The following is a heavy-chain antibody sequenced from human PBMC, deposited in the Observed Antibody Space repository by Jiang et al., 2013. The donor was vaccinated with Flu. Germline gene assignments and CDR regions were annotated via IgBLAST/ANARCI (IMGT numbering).Heavy chain of an antibody. CDR1: GYSFTTYW. Sequence: GAEVKKPGESLRISCKGSGYSFTTYWISWVRQMPGKGLEWMGRIDPSDSYTNYSPSFQGHVTISVDKSISTAYLQWSSLKASDTAMYYCARLLIPGFCSTSSCYQTPDYWGQGTLVTVSS. V-gene: IGHV5-10-1*01. D-gene: IGHD2-2*01. J-gene: IGHJ4*02. CDR3: ARLLIPGFCSTSSCYQTPDY. CDR2: IDPSDSYT.